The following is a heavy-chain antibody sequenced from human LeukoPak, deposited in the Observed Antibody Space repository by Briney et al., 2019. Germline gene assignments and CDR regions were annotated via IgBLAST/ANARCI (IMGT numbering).Heavy chain of an antibody. J-gene: IGHJ4*02. CDR2: ISGSGGST. D-gene: IGHD4-23*01. Sequence: GGSLRLSCAASGFTFSSYAMSWVRQAPGKGLEWVSAISGSGGSTYYADSVKGRFTISRDNSKNTLSLQMNSLRVEDTAVYYCTKTSPYGGTSYWGQGTLVTVSS. CDR1: GFTFSSYA. CDR3: TKTSPYGGTSY. V-gene: IGHV3-23*01.